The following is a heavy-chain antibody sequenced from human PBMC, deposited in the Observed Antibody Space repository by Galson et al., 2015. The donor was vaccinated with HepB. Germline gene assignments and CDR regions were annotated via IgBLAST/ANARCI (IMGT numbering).Heavy chain of an antibody. V-gene: IGHV1-18*01. Sequence: SCKASGGTFSSYAISWVRQAPGQGLEWMGWISAYNGNTNYAQKLQGRVTMTTDTSTSTAYMELRSLRSDDTAVYYCARIARDYYGSGSYYPRGDFDIWGQGTMVTVSS. D-gene: IGHD3-10*01. CDR1: GGTFSSYA. CDR3: ARIARDYYGSGSYYPRGDFDI. CDR2: ISAYNGNT. J-gene: IGHJ3*02.